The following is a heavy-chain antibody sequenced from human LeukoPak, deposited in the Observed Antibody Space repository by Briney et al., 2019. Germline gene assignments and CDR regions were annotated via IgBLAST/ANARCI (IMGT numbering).Heavy chain of an antibody. Sequence: QPGGSLRLSCAASGFTFSSYAMSWVRQAPGKGLEWVSAISGSGGSTYYADSVKGRFTISRDNSKNTLYLQMNSLRAEDTAVYYCAKSAIAAGASYHAFDIWGQGTMVTVSS. CDR2: ISGSGGST. CDR1: GFTFSSYA. CDR3: AKSAIAAGASYHAFDI. D-gene: IGHD6-13*01. V-gene: IGHV3-23*01. J-gene: IGHJ3*02.